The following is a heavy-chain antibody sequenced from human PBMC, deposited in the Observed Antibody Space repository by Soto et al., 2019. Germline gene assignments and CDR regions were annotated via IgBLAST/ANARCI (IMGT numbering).Heavy chain of an antibody. CDR2: ISAINDIT. CDR3: ARELAPARAASKSSPYSGYDYFFDYYYYGMDV. D-gene: IGHD5-12*01. CDR1: GGTFRSYV. J-gene: IGHJ6*02. Sequence: ASVQVFCKAAGGTFRSYVISWVRQAPGQGNEGIGMISAINDITNYAQKLQGRVTMTRDTSKSTVYMELSSLRSEDTAVYYCARELAPARAASKSSPYSGYDYFFDYYYYGMDVWGQGTTVTVS. V-gene: IGHV1-18*01.